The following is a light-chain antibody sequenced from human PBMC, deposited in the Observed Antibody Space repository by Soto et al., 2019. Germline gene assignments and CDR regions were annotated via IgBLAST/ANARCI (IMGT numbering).Light chain of an antibody. Sequence: DIQMTQYPSSLSASVGDRVTITCRASQGISNYLAWYQQKPGKVPKLLIYAASTLQSGVPSRFSGSGSGTDFTLTISSLQPEDGATYYGQKYNSAEFTLGAGTKVDIK. CDR1: QGISNY. V-gene: IGKV1-27*01. J-gene: IGKJ3*01. CDR3: QKYNSAEFT. CDR2: AAS.